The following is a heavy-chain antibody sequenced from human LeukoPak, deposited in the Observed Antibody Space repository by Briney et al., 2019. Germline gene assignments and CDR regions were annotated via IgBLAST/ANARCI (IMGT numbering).Heavy chain of an antibody. J-gene: IGHJ6*03. CDR1: GGSFSGYY. CDR3: ASQRLGYYYYMDV. Sequence: ASETLSLTCAVYGGSFSGYYWSWIRQPPGKGLEWIGEINHSGSTNYNPSLKSRVTTSVDTSKNQFSLKLSSVTAADTAVYYCASQRLGYYYYMDVWGKGTTVTISS. V-gene: IGHV4-34*01. CDR2: INHSGST. D-gene: IGHD5-12*01.